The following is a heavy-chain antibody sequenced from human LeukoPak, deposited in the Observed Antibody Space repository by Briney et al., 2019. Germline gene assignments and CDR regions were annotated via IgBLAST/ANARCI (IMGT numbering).Heavy chain of an antibody. J-gene: IGHJ4*02. CDR3: AKASITMVRGVIITSHFDY. Sequence: SETLSLTCAVYGGSFSGYYWSWIRQPPGKGLEWIGEISHSGSTNYNPSLKSRVTISVDTSKNQFSLKLSSVTAADTAVYYCAKASITMVRGVIITSHFDYWGQGTLVTVSS. CDR2: ISHSGST. D-gene: IGHD3-10*01. V-gene: IGHV4-34*01. CDR1: GGSFSGYY.